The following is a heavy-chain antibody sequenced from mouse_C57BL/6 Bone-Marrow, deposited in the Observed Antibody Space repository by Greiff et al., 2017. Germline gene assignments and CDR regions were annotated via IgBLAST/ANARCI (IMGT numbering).Heavy chain of an antibody. CDR3: AREGWLLHYFDY. D-gene: IGHD2-3*01. V-gene: IGHV1-61*01. J-gene: IGHJ2*01. CDR1: GYTFTSYW. Sequence: QVQLQQPGAELVRPGSSVKLSCKASGYTFTSYWMDWVKQRPGQGLEWIGNIYPSDSETHYNQKFKDKATLTVDKSSSTAYMQLSSLTSEDSAVYYCAREGWLLHYFDYWGQGTTLTVSS. CDR2: IYPSDSET.